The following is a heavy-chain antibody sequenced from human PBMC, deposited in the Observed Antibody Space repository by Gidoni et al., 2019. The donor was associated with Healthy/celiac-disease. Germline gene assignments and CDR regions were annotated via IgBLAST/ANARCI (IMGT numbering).Heavy chain of an antibody. CDR2: ISAYNGNT. CDR3: ARPRSRPTAIPELDY. J-gene: IGHJ4*02. CDR1: GYTCTSYG. Sequence: QVQLVQSGAEVKKPGASVTVSCKASGYTCTSYGISWVRQAPGQGLEWMGWISAYNGNTNYAPKLQGRVTMTTDTSTSTAYMELRSLRSDDTAVYYCARPRSRPTAIPELDYWGQGTLVTVSS. D-gene: IGHD5-18*01. V-gene: IGHV1-18*01.